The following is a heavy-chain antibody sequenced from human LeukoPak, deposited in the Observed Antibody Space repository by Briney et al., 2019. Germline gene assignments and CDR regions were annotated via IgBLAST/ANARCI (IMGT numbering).Heavy chain of an antibody. CDR2: ISAYTGDT. Sequence: ASVRVSCEASGYIVRNYGVSWVRQAPGEGLEWMGWISAYTGDTHYAQNLQGRVTMTTDTSTSTAYMELRSLRSDDTAVYYCARTDGYNRLDFWGQGTLVTVSS. J-gene: IGHJ4*02. D-gene: IGHD5-24*01. CDR3: ARTDGYNRLDF. CDR1: GYIVRNYG. V-gene: IGHV1-18*01.